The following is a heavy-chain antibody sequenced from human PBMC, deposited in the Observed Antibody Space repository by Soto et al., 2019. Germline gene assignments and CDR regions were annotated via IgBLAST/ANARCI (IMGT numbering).Heavy chain of an antibody. Sequence: SETLSLTCTVSGGSISSYYWSWIRQPPGKGLEWIGYIYYSGSTNYNPSLKSRVTISVDTSKNQFSLKLSSVTAADTAVYYCARAQPASDYGDYEGAFDIWGQGTMVTVSS. V-gene: IGHV4-59*01. CDR3: ARAQPASDYGDYEGAFDI. J-gene: IGHJ3*02. CDR2: IYYSGST. D-gene: IGHD4-17*01. CDR1: GGSISSYY.